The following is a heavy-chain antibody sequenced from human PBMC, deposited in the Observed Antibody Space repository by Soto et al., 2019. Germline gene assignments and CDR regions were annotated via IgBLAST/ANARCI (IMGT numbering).Heavy chain of an antibody. V-gene: IGHV4-59*01. CDR2: IYYSGST. CDR3: ARSNATHYDFWSGYYTAAFDI. Sequence: PSETLSLTCTVSGGSISSYYWSWIRQPPGKGLEWIGYIYYSGSTNYSPSLKSRVTISVDTSKNQFSLKLSSVTAADTAVYYCARSNATHYDFWSGYYTAAFDIWGQGTMVTVSS. CDR1: GGSISSYY. D-gene: IGHD3-3*01. J-gene: IGHJ3*02.